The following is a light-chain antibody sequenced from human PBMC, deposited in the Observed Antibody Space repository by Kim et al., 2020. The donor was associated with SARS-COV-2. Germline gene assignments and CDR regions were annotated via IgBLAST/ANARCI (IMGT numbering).Light chain of an antibody. CDR1: SLKNYY. Sequence: ALGQTVTITCKGDSLKNYYASWYQQKPGQAPLLVMYGRNNRPSGVPDRFSGSDSGTTSSLTLAGAQAQDEAVYYCNSRVSSGNHLVFGGGTQLTVL. V-gene: IGLV3-19*01. J-gene: IGLJ3*02. CDR3: NSRVSSGNHLV. CDR2: GRN.